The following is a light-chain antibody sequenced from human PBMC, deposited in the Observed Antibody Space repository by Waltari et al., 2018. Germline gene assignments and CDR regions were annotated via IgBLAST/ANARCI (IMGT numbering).Light chain of an antibody. V-gene: IGLV1-44*01. CDR1: ASNIGSDT. CDR3: TAWDSSLKGLL. Sequence: QSVLSQPPSASGTPGQRASIPCSGSASNIGSDTVHWYQHLPGTAPKLLIYRDNLRPSGVPDRFSGSKSGTSASLAISGLQSEDEADYFCTAWDSSLKGLLFGGGTRLTVL. CDR2: RDN. J-gene: IGLJ2*01.